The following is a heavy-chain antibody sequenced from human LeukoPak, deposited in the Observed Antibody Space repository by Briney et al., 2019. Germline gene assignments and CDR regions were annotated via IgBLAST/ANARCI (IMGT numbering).Heavy chain of an antibody. CDR2: TNPDGSQK. CDR3: ATDGYNSARDN. J-gene: IGHJ4*02. Sequence: PGGSVRLSCAASGFSFNKYWMSWVRQAPGKGLEWVANTNPDGSQKYYVDSVRGRFTISRDNAKNLLFLQMSNLRAEDAALYYCATDGYNSARDNWGQGTLVTVSS. V-gene: IGHV3-7*01. D-gene: IGHD5-18*01. CDR1: GFSFNKYW.